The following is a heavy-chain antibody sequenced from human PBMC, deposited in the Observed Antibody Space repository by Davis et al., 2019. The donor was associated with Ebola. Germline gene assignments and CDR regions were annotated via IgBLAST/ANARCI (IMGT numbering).Heavy chain of an antibody. Sequence: ASVNVSCKSSGYTFTSYGISWVRQAPGQGLEWMGWISAYNGNTNYAQKLQGRVTMTTDTSTSTAYMELRSLRSDDTAVYYCARGKSEVGATGFDYWGQGTLVTVSS. CDR1: GYTFTSYG. V-gene: IGHV1-18*01. J-gene: IGHJ4*02. D-gene: IGHD1-26*01. CDR2: ISAYNGNT. CDR3: ARGKSEVGATGFDY.